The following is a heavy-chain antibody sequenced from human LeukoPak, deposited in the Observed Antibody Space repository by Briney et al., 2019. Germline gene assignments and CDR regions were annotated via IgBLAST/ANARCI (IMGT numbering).Heavy chain of an antibody. D-gene: IGHD2-2*01. J-gene: IGHJ3*02. Sequence: SETLSLTCTVSGGPVSSYYWSWIRRPPGRGLEWIAYLSHSGSSDSNPSLTSRVTTLVDTSKNQFPLKLTSVTAADTAVYYCARARYANAWYAFDIWGHGTMVTVSS. CDR3: ARARYANAWYAFDI. CDR1: GGPVSSYY. CDR2: LSHSGSS. V-gene: IGHV4-59*02.